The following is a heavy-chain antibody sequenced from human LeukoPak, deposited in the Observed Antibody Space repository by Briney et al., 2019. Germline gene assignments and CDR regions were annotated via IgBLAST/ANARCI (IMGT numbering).Heavy chain of an antibody. CDR2: IYWDDDK. CDR3: AHRGTVAGNYYFDY. Sequence: SGPTLVNPTQTLTLTCTFSGFSLSTSGVGVGWIRQPPGKALEWLALIYWDDDKRYSPSLKSRLTITKDTSKNQVVLTMTSMDPVDTATYHCAHRGTVAGNYYFDYWGQGTLVTVSS. V-gene: IGHV2-5*02. J-gene: IGHJ4*02. D-gene: IGHD6-19*01. CDR1: GFSLSTSGVG.